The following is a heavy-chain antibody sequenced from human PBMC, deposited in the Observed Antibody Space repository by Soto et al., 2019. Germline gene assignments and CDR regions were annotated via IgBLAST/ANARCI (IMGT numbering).Heavy chain of an antibody. CDR3: ARAIRGLGYCSGGSCYHYYYYYGMDV. CDR1: GFTFSGYG. V-gene: IGHV3-33*01. D-gene: IGHD2-15*01. Sequence: PGGSLRISCAASGFTFSGYGMHWVRQAPGKGLEWVAVIWYDGSNKYYADSVKGRFTISRDNSKNTLYLQMNSLRAEDTAVYYCARAIRGLGYCSGGSCYHYYYYYGMDVWGQGTTVTVSS. J-gene: IGHJ6*02. CDR2: IWYDGSNK.